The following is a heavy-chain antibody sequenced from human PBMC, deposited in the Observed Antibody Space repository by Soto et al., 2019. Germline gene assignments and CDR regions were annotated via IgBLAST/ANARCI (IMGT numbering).Heavy chain of an antibody. CDR2: ISYDGSNK. CDR1: GFTFSGYA. Sequence: QVQLVESGGGVVQPGRSLRLSCAASGFTFSGYAMHWVRQAPGKGLEWVAVISYDGSNKYYADSVKGRFTISRDNSKNTLYLQMNSLRAEDTAVYYCARDLPAGDYWGQGTLVTVSS. J-gene: IGHJ4*02. CDR3: ARDLPAGDY. V-gene: IGHV3-30-3*01.